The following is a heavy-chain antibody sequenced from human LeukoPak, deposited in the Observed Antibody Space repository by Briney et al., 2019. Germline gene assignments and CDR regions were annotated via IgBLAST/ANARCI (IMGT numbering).Heavy chain of an antibody. V-gene: IGHV3-7*01. J-gene: IGHJ4*02. Sequence: PGGSLRLSCAASGFTFGIYWMSWVRQAPGKGLEWVANINQDGREKYYVDSVEGRFTISRDNAKNSLYLQMNSLRVEDTAVYYCVRAGDVGTTDYWGQGTLVTVSS. CDR3: VRAGDVGTTDY. D-gene: IGHD1-1*01. CDR2: INQDGREK. CDR1: GFTFGIYW.